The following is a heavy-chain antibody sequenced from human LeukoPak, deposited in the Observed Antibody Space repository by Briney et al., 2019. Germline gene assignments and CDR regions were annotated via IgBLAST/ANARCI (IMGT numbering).Heavy chain of an antibody. J-gene: IGHJ4*02. Sequence: SETLSLTCTVSGGSISSGGYYWSWIRQHPGKGLEWIGYIYYSGSTYYNPSLKSRVTISVDTSKNQFSLKLSSVTAADTAVYYCARDRGSGWYLLDYWGQGTLVTVSS. CDR2: IYYSGST. CDR1: GGSISSGGYY. CDR3: ARDRGSGWYLLDY. V-gene: IGHV4-31*03. D-gene: IGHD6-19*01.